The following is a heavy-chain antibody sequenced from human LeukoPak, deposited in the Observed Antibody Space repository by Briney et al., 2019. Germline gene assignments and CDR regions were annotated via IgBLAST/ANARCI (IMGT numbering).Heavy chain of an antibody. J-gene: IGHJ4*02. Sequence: SSVKVSCKASGGTFSSYAICWVRQAPGQGLEWIGGIIHIFGTANYAQKFQGRVTITADESTSTAYMELSSLRSEDTAAYYCARQGRYCSSTSCYEPDYWGQGSLVTVSS. D-gene: IGHD2-2*01. CDR1: GGTFSSYA. CDR3: ARQGRYCSSTSCYEPDY. V-gene: IGHV1-69*13. CDR2: IIHIFGTA.